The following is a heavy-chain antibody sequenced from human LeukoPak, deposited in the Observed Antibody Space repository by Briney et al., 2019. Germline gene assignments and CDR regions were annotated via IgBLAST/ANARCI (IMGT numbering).Heavy chain of an antibody. V-gene: IGHV4-4*02. J-gene: IGHJ5*02. Sequence: GSLRLFCAASGFTFSNAWMRWARQAPGKGLEGIGNLHHDGITYYNPSLKSRVTISLDPSKNQFSLKLTSVAAADTALYHCARVHYYDASDYSTSNWFDPWGQGTLVTVSS. CDR2: LHHDGIT. CDR1: GFTFSNAW. D-gene: IGHD3-22*01. CDR3: ARVHYYDASDYSTSNWFDP.